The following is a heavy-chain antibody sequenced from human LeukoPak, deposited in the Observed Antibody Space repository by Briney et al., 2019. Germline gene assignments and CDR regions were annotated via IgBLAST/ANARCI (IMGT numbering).Heavy chain of an antibody. CDR2: INTDGRTT. CDR3: ARAGASGWYAAGWFDP. V-gene: IGHV3-74*01. J-gene: IGHJ5*02. CDR1: GFPFYNYW. Sequence: PGGSLRLSCAASGFPFYNYWIHWVRQAPGKGLMWVSSINTDGRTTRYAASVQGRFTISRDNAKNTLSLQMNSLRDDDTAVYYCARAGASGWYAAGWFDPWGQGTLVTVSS. D-gene: IGHD6-19*01.